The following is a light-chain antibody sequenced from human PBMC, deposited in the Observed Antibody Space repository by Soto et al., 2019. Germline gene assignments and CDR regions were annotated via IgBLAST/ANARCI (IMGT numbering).Light chain of an antibody. V-gene: IGKV3D-15*01. CDR2: YIS. CDR1: QSAGNF. CDR3: QQRSNWPL. J-gene: IGKJ3*01. Sequence: EIVMTQSPATLSVSPGETASLSCRASQSAGNFLAWYQQKPGQAPRLLIYYISTRATGIPARFSGSGSGTEFTLTINSLQSEDSAVYYCQQRSNWPLFGPGTKVNIK.